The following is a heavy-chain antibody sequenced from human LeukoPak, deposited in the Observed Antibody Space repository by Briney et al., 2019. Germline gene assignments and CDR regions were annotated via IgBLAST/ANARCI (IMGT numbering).Heavy chain of an antibody. V-gene: IGHV3-23*01. J-gene: IGHJ4*02. D-gene: IGHD6-19*01. Sequence: GGSLRLSCAASGITFTSYAMSWVRQAPGKGLEWVSAIGASGSSTFYADSVKGRFTISRDNSKSTLYLQMNSLRAEDTAVYYCAKDQGSAVAAAFDYWGQGTLVTVSS. CDR3: AKDQGSAVAAAFDY. CDR2: IGASGSST. CDR1: GITFTSYA.